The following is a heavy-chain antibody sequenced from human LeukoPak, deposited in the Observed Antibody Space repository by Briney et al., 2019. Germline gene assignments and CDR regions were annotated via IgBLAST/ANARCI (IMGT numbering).Heavy chain of an antibody. CDR3: ARASFSRYIWGSYRPGDHDAFDI. D-gene: IGHD3-16*02. J-gene: IGHJ3*02. V-gene: IGHV3-53*01. CDR1: GFTVSSNY. CDR2: IYSGGST. Sequence: PGGSLRLSCAASGFTVSSNYMSWVRQAPGKGLEWVSVIYSGGSTYYADSVKGRFTISRDNSKNTLYLQMNSLRAEDTAVYYCARASFSRYIWGSYRPGDHDAFDIWGQGTMVTVSS.